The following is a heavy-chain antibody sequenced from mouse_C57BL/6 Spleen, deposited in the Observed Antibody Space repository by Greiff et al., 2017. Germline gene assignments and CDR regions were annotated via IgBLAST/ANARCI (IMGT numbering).Heavy chain of an antibody. CDR1: GFTFSDYG. V-gene: IGHV5-17*01. Sequence: EVQVVESGGGLVKPGGSLTLSCAASGFTFSDYGMHWVRQAPEKGLEWVAYISSGSSTIYYADTVKGRFTISRDNAKNTLFLQMTSLRSEDTAMYYCARHYSSYFDYWGQGTTLTVSS. CDR3: ARHYSSYFDY. J-gene: IGHJ2*01. CDR2: ISSGSSTI. D-gene: IGHD2-12*01.